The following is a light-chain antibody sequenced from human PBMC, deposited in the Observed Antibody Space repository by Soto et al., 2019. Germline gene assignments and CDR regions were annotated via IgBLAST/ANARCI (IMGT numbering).Light chain of an antibody. CDR1: ISNIGSNY. J-gene: IGLJ1*01. V-gene: IGLV1-47*01. CDR3: SSYAPSSSFAYV. Sequence: QSVLTQPPSASGTPGQGVTISCSGSISNIGSNYVYWYQQLPGTAPKPLIYRNNQRPSGVPDRFSGSKSGTSASLAISGLRSDDEADYHCSSYAPSSSFAYVFGTGTKVTVL. CDR2: RNN.